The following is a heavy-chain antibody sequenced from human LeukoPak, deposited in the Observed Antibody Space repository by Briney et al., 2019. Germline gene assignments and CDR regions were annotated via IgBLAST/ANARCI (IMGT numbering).Heavy chain of an antibody. V-gene: IGHV3-23*01. CDR1: GFTFSSYA. Sequence: PGGSLRLSCAASGFTFSSYAMSWVRQAPGKGLEWVSAISGSGGSTYYADYVKGRFTISRDNSKNTLYLQMTSLRAEDTAVYYCAKEERYSSSLDYWGQGTLVTVSS. CDR3: AKEERYSSSLDY. D-gene: IGHD6-13*01. J-gene: IGHJ4*02. CDR2: ISGSGGST.